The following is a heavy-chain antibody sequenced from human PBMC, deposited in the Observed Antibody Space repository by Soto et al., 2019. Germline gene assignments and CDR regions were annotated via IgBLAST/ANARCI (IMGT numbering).Heavy chain of an antibody. CDR2: ISYDGSNK. CDR3: ARGPRQGYYYYYGMDV. J-gene: IGHJ6*01. CDR1: GFTFSSYA. Sequence: QVQLVESGGGVVQPGRSLRLSCAASGFTFSSYAMHWVRQAPGKGLEWVAVISYDGSNKYYADSVKGRFTISRDNSKNTLYLQMNRLRAEDTAVYYCARGPRQGYYYYYGMDVW. V-gene: IGHV3-30-3*01.